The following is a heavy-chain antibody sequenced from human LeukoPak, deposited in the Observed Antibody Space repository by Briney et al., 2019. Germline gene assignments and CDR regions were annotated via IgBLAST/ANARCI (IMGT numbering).Heavy chain of an antibody. J-gene: IGHJ4*02. V-gene: IGHV1-18*01. CDR2: ISAYNGNT. D-gene: IGHD3-22*01. CDR3: ARSPRYYYDSSGYYSDY. Sequence: GASVKVSCKASGYTFTSYGISWVRQAPGQGLEWMGRISAYNGNTNYAQKLQGRVTMTTDTSTSTAYMELRSLRSDDTAVYYCARSPRYYYDSSGYYSDYWGQGTLVTVSS. CDR1: GYTFTSYG.